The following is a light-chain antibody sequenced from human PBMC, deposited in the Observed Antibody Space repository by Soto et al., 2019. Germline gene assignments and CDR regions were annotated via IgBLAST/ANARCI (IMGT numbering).Light chain of an antibody. V-gene: IGKV1-39*01. CDR3: QQSYSTLIT. Sequence: DIQMTQSPSSLSASVVARLTITFRASRSISSYLNWYQQKPGKAPKLLIYAASSLQSGVPSRFSGSGSGTDFTLTISSLQPEDFATYYCQQSYSTLITFGQGTRLEIK. CDR1: RSISSY. CDR2: AAS. J-gene: IGKJ5*01.